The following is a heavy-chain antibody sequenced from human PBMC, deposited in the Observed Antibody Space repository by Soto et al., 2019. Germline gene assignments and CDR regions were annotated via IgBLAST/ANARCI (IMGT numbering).Heavy chain of an antibody. V-gene: IGHV3-73*01. CDR3: TAQTPYRSSWPFDY. J-gene: IGHJ4*02. CDR2: IRSQANNYAT. D-gene: IGHD6-13*01. CDR1: GFIFSASS. Sequence: EVQLVESGGGLVQPGGSLRLSCAASGFIFSASSLHWVRQAPGTGLEWVGQIRSQANNYATEYAASVKGRFTISRDDSKDTTYLQMNTLKTEDTAMYYCTAQTPYRSSWPFDYWGQGTLVTVSS.